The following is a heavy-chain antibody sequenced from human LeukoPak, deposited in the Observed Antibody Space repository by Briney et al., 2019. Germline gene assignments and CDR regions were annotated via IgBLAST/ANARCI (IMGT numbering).Heavy chain of an antibody. Sequence: GGSLRLSCAGSGFTFNTYAMSWVRQAPGKGLEWVAVISYDGSNKYYADSVKGRFTISRDNSKNTLYLQMNSLRAEDMAVYYCVKRWTGTTIGQQDYWGQGTPVTVSS. CDR3: VKRWTGTTIGQQDY. V-gene: IGHV3-30*18. CDR1: GFTFNTYA. D-gene: IGHD1-1*01. CDR2: ISYDGSNK. J-gene: IGHJ4*02.